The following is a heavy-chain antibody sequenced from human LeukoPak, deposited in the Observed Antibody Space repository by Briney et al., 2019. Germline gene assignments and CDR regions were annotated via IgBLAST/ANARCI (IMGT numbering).Heavy chain of an antibody. CDR3: ARSSGVWFGELLTIDY. J-gene: IGHJ4*02. CDR1: GYTFTGYY. CDR2: INPSSGGT. D-gene: IGHD3-10*01. V-gene: IGHV1-2*02. Sequence: GASVKVSCKASGYTFTGYYMHWVRQAPGQGLEWMGWINPSSGGTNYAQKFQGRVTMTRDTSISTAYMELSRLRSDDTAVYYCARSSGVWFGELLTIDYWGQGTLVTVSS.